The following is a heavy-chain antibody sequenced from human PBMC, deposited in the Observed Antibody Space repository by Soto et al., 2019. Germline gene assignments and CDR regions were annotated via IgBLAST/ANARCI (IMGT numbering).Heavy chain of an antibody. CDR3: ASSATVTYSPGTGFAP. Sequence: SVKVSCKASGGTFSSYAISWVRQAPGQGLEWMGGIIPIFGTANYAQKFQGRVTITADESTSTAYMELSSLRSEDTAVYYCASSATVTYSPGTGFAPWGQGSLVTVSS. D-gene: IGHD4-17*01. CDR2: IIPIFGTA. V-gene: IGHV1-69*13. J-gene: IGHJ5*02. CDR1: GGTFSSYA.